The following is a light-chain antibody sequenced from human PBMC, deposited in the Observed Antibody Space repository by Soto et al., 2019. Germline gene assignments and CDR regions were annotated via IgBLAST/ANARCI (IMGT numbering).Light chain of an antibody. CDR1: QSVSSS. J-gene: IGKJ4*01. CDR3: QQYNNWPLT. CDR2: GAS. V-gene: IGKV3-15*01. Sequence: EIVMTQSPATLSVSPGERATISCRASQSVSSSLAWYQQKPGQAPRLLIYGASTRATGIPARFSGSGSGTEFTLTISSLQSEDFAVYYCQQYNNWPLTFGGGTKVEIK.